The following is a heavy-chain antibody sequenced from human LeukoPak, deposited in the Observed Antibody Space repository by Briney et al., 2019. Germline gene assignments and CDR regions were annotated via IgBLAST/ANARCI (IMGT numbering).Heavy chain of an antibody. J-gene: IGHJ5*02. CDR2: INHSGST. D-gene: IGHD5-12*01. V-gene: IGHV4-34*01. Sequence: SETLSLTCAVYGGSFSGYYWSWIRQPPGKGLEWIGEINHSGSTNYNPSLKSRVTISVDTSKNQFSLKLSSVTAADTAVYYCAGRNSGYDSFFWFDPWGQGTLVTVSS. CDR1: GGSFSGYY. CDR3: AGRNSGYDSFFWFDP.